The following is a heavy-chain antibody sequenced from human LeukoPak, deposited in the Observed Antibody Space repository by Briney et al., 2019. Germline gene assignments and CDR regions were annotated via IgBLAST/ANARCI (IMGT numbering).Heavy chain of an antibody. D-gene: IGHD4-23*01. CDR1: GFTFSSYS. Sequence: GGSLRLSCAASGFTFSSYSMNWVRQAPGKGLEWVSSISSSSSYIYYADSVKGRFTISRDNAKNSLYLQMNSLRAEDTAVYYCARARLYYGGNSGRFDYWGQGTLVTVSS. CDR3: ARARLYYGGNSGRFDY. V-gene: IGHV3-21*01. CDR2: ISSSSSYI. J-gene: IGHJ4*02.